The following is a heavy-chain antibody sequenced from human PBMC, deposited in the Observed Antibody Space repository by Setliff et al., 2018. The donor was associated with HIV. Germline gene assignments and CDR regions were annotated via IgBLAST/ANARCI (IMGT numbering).Heavy chain of an antibody. D-gene: IGHD3-22*01. V-gene: IGHV4-39*01. CDR2: IYYSGST. CDR1: GGSISNSRYY. Sequence: SETLSLTCTVSGGSISNSRYYWSWIRQPPGKGLEWIGSIYYSGSTYYNPSLKSRVTISVDTSKNQFSLKLSSVTAADAAVYYCASRVYYYDSNKVLREEGFDPWGQGTLVTV. CDR3: ASRVYYYDSNKVLREEGFDP. J-gene: IGHJ5*02.